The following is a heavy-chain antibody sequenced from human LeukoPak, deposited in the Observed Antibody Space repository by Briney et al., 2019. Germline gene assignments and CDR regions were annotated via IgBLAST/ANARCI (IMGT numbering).Heavy chain of an antibody. D-gene: IGHD2-21*02. Sequence: SETLSLTCTVSGGSIRSTSYHWGWIRQPPGKGLEWIGSIYYSGSTYYNPSLKSRVTISVDTSKNQFSLKLSSVTAADTAMYYCARVTAHFYSYYCMDVWDKGTTVTVSS. CDR2: IYYSGST. V-gene: IGHV4-39*07. J-gene: IGHJ6*03. CDR3: ARVTAHFYSYYCMDV. CDR1: GGSIRSTSYH.